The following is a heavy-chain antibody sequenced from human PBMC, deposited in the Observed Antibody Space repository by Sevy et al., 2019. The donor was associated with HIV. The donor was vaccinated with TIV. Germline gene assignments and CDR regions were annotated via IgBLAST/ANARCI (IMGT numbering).Heavy chain of an antibody. Sequence: ASVKVSCKASGYTFTSFGISWVRQAPGQGPEWMAWISAYNGHTNYAQKFQGRVTMTQDISTSTVYMELRSLRSDDTAIYYCTRDLGSSPASFFDYWGHGTLVTVSS. CDR2: ISAYNGHT. CDR3: TRDLGSSPASFFDY. V-gene: IGHV1-18*04. J-gene: IGHJ4*01. D-gene: IGHD6-19*01. CDR1: GYTFTSFG.